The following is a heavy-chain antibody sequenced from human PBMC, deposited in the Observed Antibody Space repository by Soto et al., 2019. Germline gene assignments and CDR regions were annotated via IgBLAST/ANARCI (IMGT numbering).Heavy chain of an antibody. V-gene: IGHV1-69*02. CDR3: ARPSTTAAGGVEH. CDR1: GVTFNNST. Sequence: VKVSCKASGVTFNNSTVNWVRQAPGQGLEWMGRFTPILGVANNAQKFQGRLTLSVEKSTSTAYMELSSLRSEDTAVYYCARPSTTAAGGVEHWGQGTLVTVSS. D-gene: IGHD2-8*02. J-gene: IGHJ4*02. CDR2: FTPILGVA.